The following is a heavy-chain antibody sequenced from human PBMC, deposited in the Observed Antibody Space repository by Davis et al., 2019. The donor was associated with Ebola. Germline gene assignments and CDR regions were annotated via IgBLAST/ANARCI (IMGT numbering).Heavy chain of an antibody. Sequence: PGGSLRLSCTASGYIFSNYWIGWVRQMPGKGLEWMGIVYPGDSDTRYNQSFQVQVTMSADKSINTAYLHWSSLKASDTAMYYCAKPLCGDYAGIDCWGQGTLVTVSS. CDR3: AKPLCGDYAGIDC. V-gene: IGHV5-51*01. D-gene: IGHD4-23*01. CDR1: GYIFSNYW. CDR2: VYPGDSDT. J-gene: IGHJ4*02.